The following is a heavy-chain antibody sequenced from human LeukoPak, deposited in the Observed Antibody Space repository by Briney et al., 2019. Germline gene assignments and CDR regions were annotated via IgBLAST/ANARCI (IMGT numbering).Heavy chain of an antibody. Sequence: GGPLRLSCAASGFTFSSYAMHWVRQAPGKGLEWVAVISYDGSNKYYADSVKGRFTISRDNSKNTLYLQMNSLRAEDTAVYYCARVSIAGNFDYWGQGTLVTVSS. V-gene: IGHV3-30-3*01. CDR2: ISYDGSNK. D-gene: IGHD6-13*01. CDR3: ARVSIAGNFDY. J-gene: IGHJ4*02. CDR1: GFTFSSYA.